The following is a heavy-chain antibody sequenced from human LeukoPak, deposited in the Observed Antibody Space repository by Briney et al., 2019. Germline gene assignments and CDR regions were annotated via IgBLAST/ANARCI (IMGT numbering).Heavy chain of an antibody. V-gene: IGHV4-59*01. CDR2: IYYSGST. J-gene: IGHJ4*02. CDR1: SGSISSYY. Sequence: SETLSLTCTVSSGSISSYYWSWIRQPPGKGLEWIGYIYYSGSTNYNPSLKSRVTISVDTSKNQFSLKLSSVTAADTAVYYCARGIDSSSSADYWGQGTLVTVSS. D-gene: IGHD6-6*01. CDR3: ARGIDSSSSADY.